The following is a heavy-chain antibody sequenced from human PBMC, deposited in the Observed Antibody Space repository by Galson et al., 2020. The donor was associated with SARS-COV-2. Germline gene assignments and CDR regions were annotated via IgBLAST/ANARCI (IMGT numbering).Heavy chain of an antibody. V-gene: IGHV3-30*04. Sequence: GGSLRLSCAASGFIFSSYSIHWVRQAPGTGLEWVAVISYDGRNKYYADSVKGRFTISRDNSKNTLYLQMNSLRAEDTAVYYCARPLSGSYWAAFDYWGQGTLVTVSS. D-gene: IGHD1-26*01. CDR3: ARPLSGSYWAAFDY. CDR1: GFIFSSYS. CDR2: ISYDGRNK. J-gene: IGHJ4*02.